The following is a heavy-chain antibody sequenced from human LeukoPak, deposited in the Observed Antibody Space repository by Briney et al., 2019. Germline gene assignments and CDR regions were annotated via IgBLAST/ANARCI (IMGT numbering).Heavy chain of an antibody. CDR2: IYSGGDT. V-gene: IGHV3-66*01. D-gene: IGHD3-3*01. J-gene: IGHJ4*02. Sequence: GGSLRLSCAASGFTVSNNYMSWVRQAPGKGLEWVSVIYSGGDTYYADSVKGRFTISRDNSKNTLYLQVNSLRAEDTAVYYCARDGSFWRGYPYYYDYWGQGTLVTVSS. CDR1: GFTVSNNY. CDR3: ARDGSFWRGYPYYYDY.